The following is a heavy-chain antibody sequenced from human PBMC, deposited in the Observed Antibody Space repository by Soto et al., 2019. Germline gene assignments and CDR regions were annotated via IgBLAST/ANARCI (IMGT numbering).Heavy chain of an antibody. D-gene: IGHD4-4*01. CDR3: ARDRRMTTVTVWFDP. CDR1: GFTFSSYE. Sequence: GGSLRLSCAASGFTFSSYEMNWVRQAPGKGLEWVSYISSSGSTIYYADSVKGRFTISRDNAKNSLYLQMNSLRAEDTAVYYCARDRRMTTVTVWFDPGGQSTLVKVSS. V-gene: IGHV3-48*03. J-gene: IGHJ5*02. CDR2: ISSSGSTI.